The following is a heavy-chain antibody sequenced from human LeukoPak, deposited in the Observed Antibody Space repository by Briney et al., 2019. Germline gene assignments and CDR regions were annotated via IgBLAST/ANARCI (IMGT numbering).Heavy chain of an antibody. CDR2: INPSGGST. V-gene: IGHV1-46*03. CDR1: GYTFTSYY. D-gene: IGHD3-22*01. J-gene: IGHJ4*02. Sequence: ASVKVSCKASGYTFTSYYMHWVRQAPGQGLEWMGIINPSGGSTSYAQKFQGRVTMTRDTSTSTVYMELSSLRSEDTAVYYCARPFYDSSAHYVWYFDCWGQGTLVTVSS. CDR3: ARPFYDSSAHYVWYFDC.